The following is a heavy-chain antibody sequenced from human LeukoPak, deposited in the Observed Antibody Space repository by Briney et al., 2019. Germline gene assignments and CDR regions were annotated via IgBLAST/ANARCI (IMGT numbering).Heavy chain of an antibody. CDR3: ARGTPYQLLISWFDP. V-gene: IGHV3-30-3*01. CDR2: ISYDGSNK. CDR1: GFTFSSYA. D-gene: IGHD2-2*01. J-gene: IGHJ5*02. Sequence: GGSLRLSCAASGFTFSSYAMHWVRQAPGKGLEWVAVISYDGSNKYYADSVKGRFTISRDNSKNTLYLQMNSLRAEDTAVYHCARGTPYQLLISWFDPWGQGTLVTVSS.